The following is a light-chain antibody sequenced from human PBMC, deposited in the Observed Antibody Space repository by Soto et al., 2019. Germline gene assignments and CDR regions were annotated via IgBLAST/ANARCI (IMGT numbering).Light chain of an antibody. Sequence: DLPMTQSPSTLSASVGDRVTITCRASQSISSWLAWYQQKPGKAPKLLIYDASSLESGVPSRFSGSGSGTEFTLTISSLQPDDFATYYCQQHNSFSYTFGQGTRLEIK. J-gene: IGKJ2*01. CDR3: QQHNSFSYT. CDR1: QSISSW. CDR2: DAS. V-gene: IGKV1-5*01.